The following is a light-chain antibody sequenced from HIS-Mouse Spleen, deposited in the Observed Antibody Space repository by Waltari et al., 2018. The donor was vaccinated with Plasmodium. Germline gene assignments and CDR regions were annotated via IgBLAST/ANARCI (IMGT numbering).Light chain of an antibody. Sequence: DIVMTQSPDSLAVSLGERATINCKSSQSVLYSSNNKNYLAWYQQKPGPHHKLLIYWASTRESGVPDRFSGSGSGTDFTLTISSLQAEDVAVYYCQQYYSTPYTFGQGTKLEIK. CDR1: QSVLYSSNNKNY. CDR3: QQYYSTPYT. J-gene: IGKJ2*01. V-gene: IGKV4-1*01. CDR2: WAS.